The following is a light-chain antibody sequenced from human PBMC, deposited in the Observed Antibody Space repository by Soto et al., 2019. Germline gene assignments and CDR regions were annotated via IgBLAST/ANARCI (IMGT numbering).Light chain of an antibody. Sequence: SYELTQPPSVSVAPGQTARITCGGDNIGSKSVYWFQQKPGRAPVLVVYGDSDRPSGIPERFSGSNSGNTATLTISRVEAGDEADYYCQVWDTDGDHAIFGGGTQLTVL. CDR1: NIGSKS. J-gene: IGLJ2*01. CDR2: GDS. V-gene: IGLV3-21*02. CDR3: QVWDTDGDHAI.